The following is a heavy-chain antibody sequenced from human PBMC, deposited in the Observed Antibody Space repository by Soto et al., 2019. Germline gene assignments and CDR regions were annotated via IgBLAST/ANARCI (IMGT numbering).Heavy chain of an antibody. J-gene: IGHJ3*02. D-gene: IGHD3-10*01. CDR1: GGSISSGGYY. Sequence: PSETLSLTCTVSGGSISSGGYYWSWIRQHPGKGLEWIGYIYYSGSTYYNPSLKSRVTISVDTSKNQFSLKLSSVTAADTAVYYCARDYVYFYGSRRPPQAIPIRAQRTMVPVSS. V-gene: IGHV4-31*03. CDR2: IYYSGST. CDR3: ARDYVYFYGSRRPPQAIPI.